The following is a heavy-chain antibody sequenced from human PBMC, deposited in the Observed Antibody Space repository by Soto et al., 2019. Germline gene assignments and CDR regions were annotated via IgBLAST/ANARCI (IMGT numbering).Heavy chain of an antibody. V-gene: IGHV4-59*02. CDR1: AGSVSSYH. D-gene: IGHD3-10*01. Sequence: PSETLSLTCTVSAGSVSSYHWSWIRQPPGKGLEWIGDIYSSGSTNYNPSLKSPVTISLDTSKNQFSLRVRSVTAADTAVYYCARLSGTYYNVGKYYYYYYMDVWGKGTTVTVSS. CDR3: ARLSGTYYNVGKYYYYYYMDV. CDR2: IYSSGST. J-gene: IGHJ6*03.